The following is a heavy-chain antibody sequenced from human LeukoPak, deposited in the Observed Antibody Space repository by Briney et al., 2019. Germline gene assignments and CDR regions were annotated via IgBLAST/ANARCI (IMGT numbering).Heavy chain of an antibody. D-gene: IGHD3-9*01. Sequence: SETLSLTCTVSGDSSGITGYYCAWIRQPPGKGLEWIGSIFYSGTTFSNPSLTGRVTISVDRSNNQISLNLTSVTAADTAVYYCARHRPTSRYFDLSFESWGQGNLVTVSS. CDR3: ARHRPTSRYFDLSFES. V-gene: IGHV4-39*01. CDR2: IFYSGTT. CDR1: GDSSGITGYY. J-gene: IGHJ4*02.